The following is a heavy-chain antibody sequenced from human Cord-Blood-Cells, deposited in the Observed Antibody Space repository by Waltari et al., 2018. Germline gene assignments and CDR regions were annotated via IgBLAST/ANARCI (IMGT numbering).Heavy chain of an antibody. Sequence: QVQLVQSGAEVKKPGASVKVSCKASGYTFTSYDLHWVRQATGQGLEWIGWMNPNSGNTGYAQKFQGRVTITRNTSISTAYMELSSLRSEDTAVYYCARGRPRYNWNYNWFDPWGQGTLVTVSS. D-gene: IGHD1-7*01. CDR1: GYTFTSYD. CDR2: MNPNSGNT. V-gene: IGHV1-8*03. CDR3: ARGRPRYNWNYNWFDP. J-gene: IGHJ5*02.